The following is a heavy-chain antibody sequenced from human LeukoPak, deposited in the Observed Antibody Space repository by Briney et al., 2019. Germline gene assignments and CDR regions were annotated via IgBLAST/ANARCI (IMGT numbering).Heavy chain of an antibody. D-gene: IGHD4-17*01. Sequence: ASVKVSCKASEYTFTSYDINWVRQATGQGLEWMGWMNPNSGNTGYAQKFQGRVTLTRNTSISTAYMELSSLRSEDTAVYYCARLTTAYYYYYYMDVWGKGTTVTVSS. CDR3: ARLTTAYYYYYYMDV. V-gene: IGHV1-8*03. CDR2: MNPNSGNT. J-gene: IGHJ6*03. CDR1: EYTFTSYD.